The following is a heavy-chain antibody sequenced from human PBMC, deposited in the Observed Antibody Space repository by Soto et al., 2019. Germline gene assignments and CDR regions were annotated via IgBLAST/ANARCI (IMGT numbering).Heavy chain of an antibody. CDR2: IFSNDEK. CDR1: GFSLINARMG. Sequence: SGPTLVNPTETLTLTFTVSGFSLINARMGVSWIRQPPGKALEWLAHIFSNDEKSYSTSLKSRLTISKDTSKSQVVLTMTNMDPVDTATYYCARRYTRSSGIWWFDPWGKGNLVTVAS. CDR3: ARRYTRSSGIWWFDP. J-gene: IGHJ5*02. V-gene: IGHV2-26*01. D-gene: IGHD6-25*01.